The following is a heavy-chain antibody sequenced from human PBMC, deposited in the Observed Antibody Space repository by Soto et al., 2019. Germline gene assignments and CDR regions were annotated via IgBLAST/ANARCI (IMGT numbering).Heavy chain of an antibody. J-gene: IGHJ6*02. CDR1: GFTFSSYA. Sequence: GGSLRLSCAASGFTFSSYAMHWVRQAPGKGLEWVAVISYDGSNKYYADSVKGRFTISRDNSKNTLYLQMNSLRAEDTAVYYCARDGCPACDRIAAAGLPDYYYYYGMDVWGQGTTVTVSS. CDR2: ISYDGSNK. CDR3: ARDGCPACDRIAAAGLPDYYYYYGMDV. D-gene: IGHD6-13*01. V-gene: IGHV3-30*04.